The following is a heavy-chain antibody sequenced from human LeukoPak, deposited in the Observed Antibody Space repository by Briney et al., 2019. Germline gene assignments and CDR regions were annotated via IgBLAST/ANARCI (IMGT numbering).Heavy chain of an antibody. Sequence: VASVKASCKASGGTLSSYAISWVRQAPGQGLEWMGGIIPIFGTANYAQKFQGRVTITTDESTSTAYMELSSLRSEDTAVYYCARNYEGWFDPWGQGTLVTVSS. CDR1: GGTLSSYA. CDR3: ARNYEGWFDP. D-gene: IGHD1-7*01. J-gene: IGHJ5*02. V-gene: IGHV1-69*05. CDR2: IIPIFGTA.